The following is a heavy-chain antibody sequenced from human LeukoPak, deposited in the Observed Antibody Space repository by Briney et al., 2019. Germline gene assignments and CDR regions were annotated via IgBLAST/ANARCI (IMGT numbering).Heavy chain of an antibody. CDR2: IYYSGST. Sequence: SETLSLTCTVSGGSISSYYWSWIRQPPGKGLEWIGYIYYSGSTNYNPSLKSRVTISVNTSKNQFSLKLSSVTAADTAVYFCARDLGDESFDYWGQGTLVTVSS. CDR1: GGSISSYY. CDR3: ARDLGDESFDY. D-gene: IGHD4-17*01. J-gene: IGHJ4*02. V-gene: IGHV4-59*01.